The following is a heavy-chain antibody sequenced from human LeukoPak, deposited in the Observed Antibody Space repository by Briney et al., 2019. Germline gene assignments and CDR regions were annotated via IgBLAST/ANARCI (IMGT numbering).Heavy chain of an antibody. CDR2: INPNSGGT. V-gene: IGHV1-2*02. Sequence: ASVKVSCKASGYTFTGYYIHWVRQAPGQGLEWMGWINPNSGGTDYAQKSQGRVTMTRDTSISTAYMELSRLTSDDTAVYYCARPMGSYSSGWYGFDYWGQGTLVTVSS. J-gene: IGHJ4*02. CDR3: ARPMGSYSSGWYGFDY. D-gene: IGHD6-19*01. CDR1: GYTFTGYY.